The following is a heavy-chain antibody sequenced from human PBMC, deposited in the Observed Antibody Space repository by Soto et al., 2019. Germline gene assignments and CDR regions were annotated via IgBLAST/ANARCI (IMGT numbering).Heavy chain of an antibody. CDR3: ARSTQVGGTTGYYYMDV. Sequence: PSETLSLTCTVSGGSISSYYWSWIRQPPGKGLEWIGYIYYSGSTNYNPSLKSRVTISVDTSKNQFSLKLSSVTAADTAVYYCARSTQVGGTTGYYYMDVWGKGTTVT. J-gene: IGHJ6*03. CDR1: GGSISSYY. V-gene: IGHV4-59*01. D-gene: IGHD3-3*01. CDR2: IYYSGST.